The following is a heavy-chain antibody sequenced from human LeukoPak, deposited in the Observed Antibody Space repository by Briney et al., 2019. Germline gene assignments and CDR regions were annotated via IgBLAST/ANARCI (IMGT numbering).Heavy chain of an antibody. V-gene: IGHV3-21*01. CDR2: ISSTSNTI. CDR1: GFTFSTYA. J-gene: IGHJ4*02. Sequence: GGSLRLSCAASGFTFSTYAMNWVRQAPGKGLEWVASISSTSNTIYYADSVKGRFTISRDNAKNSVYLQMNSLRAEDTAIYYCARDERGCGGGSCYPFDYWGQGTLVTVSS. CDR3: ARDERGCGGGSCYPFDY. D-gene: IGHD2-15*01.